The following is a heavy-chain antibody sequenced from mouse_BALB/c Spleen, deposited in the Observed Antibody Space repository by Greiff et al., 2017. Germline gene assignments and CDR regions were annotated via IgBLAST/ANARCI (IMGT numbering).Heavy chain of an antibody. D-gene: IGHD1-1*01. CDR1: GFTFNTNA. CDR3: VRGTTPFAY. J-gene: IGHJ3*01. V-gene: IGHV10S3*01. Sequence: GGGLVQPKGSLKLSCAASGFTFNTNAMNWVRQAPGKGLEWVARIRSKSNNYATYYADSVKDRFTISRDDSQSMLYLQMNNLKTEDTAMYYCVRGTTPFAYWGQGTLVTVSA. CDR2: IRSKSNNYAT.